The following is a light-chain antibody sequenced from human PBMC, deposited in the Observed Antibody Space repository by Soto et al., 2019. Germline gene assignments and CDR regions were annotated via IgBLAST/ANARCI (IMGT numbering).Light chain of an antibody. CDR3: QQYGSSPRT. CDR1: QSVSSSY. CDR2: GAS. Sequence: EIVLTQSPGTRSLXPGXRATLSCRASQSVSSSYLAWYQQKPGQAPRLLIYGASSRASGIPDRFSGSGSGTDFTLSISRLEPEDFAVYYCQQYGSSPRTFGQGTKVDIK. J-gene: IGKJ1*01. V-gene: IGKV3-20*01.